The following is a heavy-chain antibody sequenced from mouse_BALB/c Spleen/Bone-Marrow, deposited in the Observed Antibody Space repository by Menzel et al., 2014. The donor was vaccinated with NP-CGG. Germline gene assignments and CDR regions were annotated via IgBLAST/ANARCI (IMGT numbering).Heavy chain of an antibody. D-gene: IGHD2-14*01. J-gene: IGHJ3*01. CDR2: INPYNDGT. CDR3: ARGGRYDGFAY. V-gene: IGHV1-14*01. Sequence: VQLQQSGPELVKPGASVKMSCKASGYTFXSYVMHWVKQKPGQGLEWIGYINPYNDGTKYNEKFKGKATLTSDKSSSTAYMELSSLTSEDSAVYYCARGGRYDGFAYWGQGTLVTVSA. CDR1: GYTFXSYV.